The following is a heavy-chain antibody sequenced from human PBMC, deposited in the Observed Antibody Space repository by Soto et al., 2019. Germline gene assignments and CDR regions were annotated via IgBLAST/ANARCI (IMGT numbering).Heavy chain of an antibody. V-gene: IGHV3-73*02. D-gene: IGHD3-22*01. CDR1: GFTLSGSA. CDR3: TRPSEVRSGYDWFFDL. J-gene: IGHJ2*01. CDR2: IRSKDNNYAT. Sequence: EEQLVESGGGLVQPGGSLRLSCAASGFTLSGSAIHWVRQASGKGLEWVGRIRSKDNNYATAYAASVKGRFTVSRDDSDNTAYLQMNSLKTEDTAVYYCTRPSEVRSGYDWFFDLWGRGTLVTVSS.